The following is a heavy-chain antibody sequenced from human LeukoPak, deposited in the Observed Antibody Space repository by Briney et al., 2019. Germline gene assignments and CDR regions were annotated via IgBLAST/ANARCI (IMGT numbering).Heavy chain of an antibody. CDR3: ARDGANPESYYYDSSGYYSPGYFDY. CDR2: FSAGGGGGDDT. CDR1: GFTFSTYA. J-gene: IGHJ4*02. Sequence: GGSLRLSCVASGFTFSTYAMHWVRQVPGKGLEWVASFSAGGGGGDDTHYADSVKGRFTISRDNSKNTLYLQMNSLRAEDTAVYYCARDGANPESYYYDSSGYYSPGYFDYWGQGTLVTVSS. V-gene: IGHV3-23*01. D-gene: IGHD3-22*01.